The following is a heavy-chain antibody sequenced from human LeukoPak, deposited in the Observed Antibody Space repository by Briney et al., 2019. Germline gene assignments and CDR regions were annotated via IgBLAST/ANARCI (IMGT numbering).Heavy chain of an antibody. V-gene: IGHV3-30-3*01. D-gene: IGHD3-22*01. CDR2: ISYDGSNT. CDR3: AKVVQVFGYYDSSGPRTDFDY. CDR1: GFTFSSYA. J-gene: IGHJ4*02. Sequence: GGSLRLSCAASGFTFSSYAMHWVRQAPGKGLEWVAAISYDGSNTYYADSVKGRFTISRGNSKNTLYLQMNSLRAEDTAVYYCAKVVQVFGYYDSSGPRTDFDYWGQGTLVTVSS.